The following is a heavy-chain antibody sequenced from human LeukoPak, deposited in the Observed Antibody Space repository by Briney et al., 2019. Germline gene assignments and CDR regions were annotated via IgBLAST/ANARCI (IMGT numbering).Heavy chain of an antibody. V-gene: IGHV4-59*01. CDR3: ARGSITKWFDP. CDR1: GGSISSYY. J-gene: IGHJ5*02. CDR2: TYYSGST. Sequence: PSETLSLTCTVSGGSISSYYWSWIRQPPGKGLEWIGDTYYSGSTNYNPSLKSRATISVYTSKNQFSLKLSSVTAADTAVYYCARGSITKWFDPWGQGTLVTVSS. D-gene: IGHD3-10*01.